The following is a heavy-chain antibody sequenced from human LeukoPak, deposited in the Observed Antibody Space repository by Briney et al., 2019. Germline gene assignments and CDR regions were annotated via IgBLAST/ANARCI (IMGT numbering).Heavy chain of an antibody. D-gene: IGHD6-13*01. V-gene: IGHV3-74*01. CDR1: GFTFSSYW. Sequence: GGSLRLSCAASGFTFSSYWMHWVRQASGKGLVWVSRINSDGSSTSYADSVKGRFTISRDNAKNTLYLQMNSLRAEDTAVYYCARDASWYAEFDYWGQGTLVTVSS. CDR3: ARDASWYAEFDY. CDR2: INSDGSST. J-gene: IGHJ4*02.